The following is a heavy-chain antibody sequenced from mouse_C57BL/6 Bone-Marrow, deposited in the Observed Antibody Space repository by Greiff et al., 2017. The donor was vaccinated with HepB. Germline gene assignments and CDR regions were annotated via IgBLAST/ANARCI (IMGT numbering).Heavy chain of an antibody. CDR2: IYPGDGDT. CDR3: ARGVYYRWYFDV. V-gene: IGHV1-80*01. D-gene: IGHD2-14*01. CDR1: GYAFSSYW. J-gene: IGHJ1*03. Sequence: VQLQESGAELVKPGASVKISCKASGYAFSSYWMNWVKQRPGKGLEWIGQIYPGDGDTNYNGKFKGKATLTADKSSSTAYMQLSSLTSEDSAVYFCARGVYYRWYFDVWGTGTTVTVSS.